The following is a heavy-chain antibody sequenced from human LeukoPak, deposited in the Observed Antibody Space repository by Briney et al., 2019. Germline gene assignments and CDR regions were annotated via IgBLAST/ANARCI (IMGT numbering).Heavy chain of an antibody. Sequence: GGSLRLSCAASGFTFSSYSMNWVRQAPGKGLEWVSSISSSSSYIYYADSVKGRFTISRDNAKNSLYLQMNSLRAEDTAVYYCARDTHCSGGSCYMVGFDYWGQGTLVTVSS. CDR2: ISSSSSYI. V-gene: IGHV3-21*01. J-gene: IGHJ4*02. D-gene: IGHD2-15*01. CDR3: ARDTHCSGGSCYMVGFDY. CDR1: GFTFSSYS.